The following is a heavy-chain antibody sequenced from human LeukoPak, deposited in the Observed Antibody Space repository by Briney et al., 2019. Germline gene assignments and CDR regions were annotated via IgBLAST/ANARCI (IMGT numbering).Heavy chain of an antibody. D-gene: IGHD3-22*01. CDR3: ARWDYDSSGPYYFDY. J-gene: IGHJ4*02. V-gene: IGHV1-69*01. CDR1: GGTFNIYA. Sequence: SVRVSFRASGGTFNIYAISGVRQAPGQGREWMGGIIPIFGTANYAQKFQGRVTITADESTSTAYMELSSLRSEDTAVYYCARWDYDSSGPYYFDYWGQGTLVTVSS. CDR2: IIPIFGTA.